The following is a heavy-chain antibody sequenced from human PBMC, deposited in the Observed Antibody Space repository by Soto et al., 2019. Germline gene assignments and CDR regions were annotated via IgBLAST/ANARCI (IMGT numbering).Heavy chain of an antibody. CDR3: VREAFAGGYTSGWFDP. Sequence: SETLSLTCTVSGCSISSSSYYWGWIRQPPGKGLEWIGSIYNSGSTYYNPALRSRVTIFVDTSKSQFSLKLSSVTAADTAVYFCVREAFAGGYTSGWFDPWGQGHLVTVSS. V-gene: IGHV4-39*07. J-gene: IGHJ5*02. D-gene: IGHD5-12*01. CDR2: IYNSGST. CDR1: GCSISSSSYY.